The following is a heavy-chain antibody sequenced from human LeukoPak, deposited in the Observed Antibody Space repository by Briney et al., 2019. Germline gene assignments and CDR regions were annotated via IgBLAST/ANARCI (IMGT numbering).Heavy chain of an antibody. CDR1: GFTFSSYA. J-gene: IGHJ2*01. V-gene: IGHV3-64*01. D-gene: IGHD4-11*01. CDR3: ARVHSNYVDRYFDL. CDR2: ISSNGGST. Sequence: GGSLRLSCAASGFTFSSYAMHWVRQAPGKGLEYVSAISSNGGSTYYANSVKGRFTISRDNSKNTLYLQMGSLRAEDMAVYYCARVHSNYVDRYFDLWGRGTLVTVSS.